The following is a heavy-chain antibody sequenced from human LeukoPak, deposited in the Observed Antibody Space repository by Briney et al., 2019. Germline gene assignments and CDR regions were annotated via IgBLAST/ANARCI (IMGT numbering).Heavy chain of an antibody. CDR1: GFTFSTYV. V-gene: IGHV3-23*01. CDR2: ISNSGGST. CDR3: AKDPSSTYYDFWSGSLPGAWFDP. D-gene: IGHD3-3*01. J-gene: IGHJ5*02. Sequence: GGSLRLSCAASGFTFSTYVVNWVRQAPGKGLEWVSDISNSGGSTNYADSVKGRFTISRDNSKNTLYLQMNSLRAEDTAVYYCAKDPSSTYYDFWSGSLPGAWFDPWGQGTLVTVSS.